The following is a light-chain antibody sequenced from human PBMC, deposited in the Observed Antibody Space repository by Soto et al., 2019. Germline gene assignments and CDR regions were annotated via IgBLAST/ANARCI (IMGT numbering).Light chain of an antibody. V-gene: IGKV1-9*01. CDR2: AAS. CDR3: QQLNDYPIT. Sequence: LHLTQSPSTLSAWVGDRFTMSFRASQGITSYLAWYQQKPGKAPKLLIYAASTLQSGVPSRFSGSGSGTDFTLTISSLQPEDFATYYCQQLNDYPITFGQGTRLEIK. CDR1: QGITSY. J-gene: IGKJ5*01.